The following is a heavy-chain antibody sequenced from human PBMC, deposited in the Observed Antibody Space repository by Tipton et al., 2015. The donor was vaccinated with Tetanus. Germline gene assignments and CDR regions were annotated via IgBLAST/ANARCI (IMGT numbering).Heavy chain of an antibody. J-gene: IGHJ5*02. D-gene: IGHD2-8*01. CDR3: ARRLIQNWFDP. V-gene: IGHV4-30-2*01. Sequence: TLSLTCTVSGDSITSSKYSWNWIRQPPGKGLEWIGYVYHTGSTYYKPSLKSRVTISVDTSKNQFSLKLTSLTAADTAVYYCARRLIQNWFDPWGQGTLVTVSS. CDR2: VYHTGST. CDR1: GDSITSSKYS.